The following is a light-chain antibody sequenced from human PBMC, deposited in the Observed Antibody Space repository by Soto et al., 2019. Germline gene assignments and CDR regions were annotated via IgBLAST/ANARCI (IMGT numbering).Light chain of an antibody. Sequence: DIQMTQSPSSLSASIGDRVTITCRASQSIRSHLNWYQQKPGKAPKLLIYTASTLQSGAPPRFSGSGSGTDFTITISSPQHEDSAAYYCEQSYNSPPLTFGGGTKVEIK. CDR1: QSIRSH. V-gene: IGKV1-39*01. CDR2: TAS. CDR3: EQSYNSPPLT. J-gene: IGKJ4*01.